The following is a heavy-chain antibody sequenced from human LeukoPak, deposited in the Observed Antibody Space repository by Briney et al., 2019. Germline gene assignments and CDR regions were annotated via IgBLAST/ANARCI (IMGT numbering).Heavy chain of an antibody. J-gene: IGHJ4*02. CDR2: IKSKTDGGTT. Sequence: GGSLRLSCAASGFTFSNAWMSWVRQAPGKGLEWVGRIKSKTDGGTTDYAAPVKGRFTISRDDSKNTLYLQMNSLKTEDTAVYYCTTDYRTYYDFWSGYYEALGFDYWGQGTLVTVSS. V-gene: IGHV3-15*01. D-gene: IGHD3-3*01. CDR1: GFTFSNAW. CDR3: TTDYRTYYDFWSGYYEALGFDY.